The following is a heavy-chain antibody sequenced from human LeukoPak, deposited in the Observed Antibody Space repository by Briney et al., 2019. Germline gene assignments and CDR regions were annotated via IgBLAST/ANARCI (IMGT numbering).Heavy chain of an antibody. CDR3: ANEDDY. Sequence: PGGSLRLSCAASGFTFDDYTMHWVRQAPGKGLEWVSLISWDGGSTYYADSVKGRFTISRDNSKNSLYLQMNSLSTEDTALYYCANEDDYWGQGTLVTVSS. V-gene: IGHV3-43*01. CDR2: ISWDGGST. J-gene: IGHJ4*02. CDR1: GFTFDDYT.